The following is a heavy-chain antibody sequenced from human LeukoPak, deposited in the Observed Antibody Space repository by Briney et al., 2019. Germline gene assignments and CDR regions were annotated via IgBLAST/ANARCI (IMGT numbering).Heavy chain of an antibody. D-gene: IGHD2-21*02. J-gene: IGHJ4*02. CDR3: AREPWGDYYFDY. V-gene: IGHV3-21*01. Sequence: GRSLRLSCAASGFTFSSYGMHWVRQAPGKGLEWVSSISSSSSYIYYADSVKGRFTISRDNAKNSLYLQMNSLRAEDTAVYYCAREPWGDYYFDYWGQGTLVTVSS. CDR1: GFTFSSYG. CDR2: ISSSSSYI.